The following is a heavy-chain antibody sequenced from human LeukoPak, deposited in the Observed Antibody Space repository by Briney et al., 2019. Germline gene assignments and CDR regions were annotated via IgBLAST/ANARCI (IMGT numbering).Heavy chain of an antibody. CDR2: ISSGGSTI. CDR1: EFVFSDYY. J-gene: IGHJ4*02. Sequence: GGSLRLSCAASEFVFSDYYMSWVRQAPGKGLVWVSYISSGGSTIYYADSVKGRFTISRDNAKNSLYLQMNSLRAEDTAVYYCAREMGGDYGSGTFFDLWGQGNMVTVSS. CDR3: AREMGGDYGSGTFFDL. V-gene: IGHV3-11*01. D-gene: IGHD3-10*01.